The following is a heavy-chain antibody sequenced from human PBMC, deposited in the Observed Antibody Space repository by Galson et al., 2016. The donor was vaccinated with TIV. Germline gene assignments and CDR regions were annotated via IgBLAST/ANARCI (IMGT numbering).Heavy chain of an antibody. V-gene: IGHV1-69*10. CDR3: ARRSQLKVAAGFDF. Sequence: SVKVTCKASGGTFINHAFTWVRQAPGQGLEWMGGITPILGIINYAQKFQGRVTISADKSTDTVYMELHSLRSDDTAVYFCARRSQLKVAAGFDFWGQGTLVTVSS. D-gene: IGHD6-13*01. CDR2: ITPILGII. CDR1: GGTFINHA. J-gene: IGHJ4*02.